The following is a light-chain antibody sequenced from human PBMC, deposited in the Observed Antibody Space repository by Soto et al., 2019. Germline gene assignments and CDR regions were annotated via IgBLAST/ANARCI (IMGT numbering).Light chain of an antibody. CDR2: DAS. CDR1: QSISSW. J-gene: IGKJ1*01. CDR3: QQYNSYSVA. V-gene: IGKV1-5*01. Sequence: DIQMTQSPSTLSASVGDRATITCRASQSISSWLAWYQQKPGKAPKLLIYDASSFESGVPSRFSGSGSGTEFTLTISSLQPDDFATYYCQQYNSYSVAFGQGTKVDIK.